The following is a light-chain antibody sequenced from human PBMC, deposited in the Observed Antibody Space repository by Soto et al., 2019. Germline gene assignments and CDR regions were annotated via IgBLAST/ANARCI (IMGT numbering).Light chain of an antibody. CDR2: GAS. CDR3: QQYGSSGT. V-gene: IGKV3-20*01. J-gene: IGKJ1*01. Sequence: EIVLTQSPGTLSLSPGERATLSCRASRSVSNNYLAWYQQKPGQAPRLLLYGASNRATGIPDRFSGSGSGTDFTLTISRLEPEDFAVYYCQQYGSSGTFGQGTKVDIK. CDR1: RSVSNNY.